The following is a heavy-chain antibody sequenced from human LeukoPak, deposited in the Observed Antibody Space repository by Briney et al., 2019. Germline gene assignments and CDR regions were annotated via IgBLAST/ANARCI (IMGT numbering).Heavy chain of an antibody. J-gene: IGHJ1*01. D-gene: IGHD6-19*01. Sequence: PGGSLRLSCAASGFTFSSYGMHWVRQAPGKGLEWVAFIRYDGSNKYYADSVKGRFTISRDNSKNTLYLQMNSLRAEDTAVYYCAGGKRAVAGTRSPQYFQHWGQGTLVTVSS. CDR2: IRYDGSNK. V-gene: IGHV3-30*02. CDR3: AGGKRAVAGTRSPQYFQH. CDR1: GFTFSSYG.